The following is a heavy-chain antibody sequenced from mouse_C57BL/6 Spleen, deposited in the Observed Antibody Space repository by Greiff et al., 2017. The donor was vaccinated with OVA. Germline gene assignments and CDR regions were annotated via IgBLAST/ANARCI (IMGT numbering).Heavy chain of an antibody. Sequence: DVMLVESGEGLVKPGGSLKLSCAASGFTFSSYAMSWVRQTPEKRLEWVAYISSGGDYIYHADTVKGRFTISRDNARNTLYLQMSSLKSEDTAMYYCTRGDDGYFHFDYWGQGTTLTVSS. CDR3: TRGDDGYFHFDY. CDR1: GFTFSSYA. CDR2: ISSGGDYI. V-gene: IGHV5-9-1*02. J-gene: IGHJ2*01. D-gene: IGHD2-3*01.